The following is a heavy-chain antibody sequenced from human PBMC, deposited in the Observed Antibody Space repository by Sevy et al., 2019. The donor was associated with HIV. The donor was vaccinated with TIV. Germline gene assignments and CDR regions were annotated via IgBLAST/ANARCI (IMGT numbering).Heavy chain of an antibody. Sequence: QLGGSLKRSCVASGFSFTNYWMTWVRQAPGKGLEWVTNIKRDASEKYYVGSVKGRFTISRDNAKESLYLQMKSLRAEDTAVYYCARDCNSASCLWGLDVWGQGTTVTVSS. D-gene: IGHD2-2*01. CDR3: ARDCNSASCLWGLDV. CDR1: GFSFTNYW. J-gene: IGHJ6*02. CDR2: IKRDASEK. V-gene: IGHV3-7*03.